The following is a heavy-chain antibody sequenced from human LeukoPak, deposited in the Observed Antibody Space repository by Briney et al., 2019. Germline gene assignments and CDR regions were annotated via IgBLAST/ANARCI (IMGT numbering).Heavy chain of an antibody. V-gene: IGHV4-59*08. CDR1: GTFFSSYF. Sequence: TSETLSLTCTVSGTFFSSYFWGWIRQPPGKGLEWIAYIHYNGVTNYNPSLKSRVTISVGPSRNQFSLQLSSVTAADTAVYYCAKHITGSGSAFDHWGRGTLVTVSS. CDR3: AKHITGSGSAFDH. J-gene: IGHJ2*01. D-gene: IGHD3-10*01. CDR2: IHYNGVT.